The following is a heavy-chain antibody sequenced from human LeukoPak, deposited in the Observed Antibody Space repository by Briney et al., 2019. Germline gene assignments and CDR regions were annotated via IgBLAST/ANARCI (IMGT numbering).Heavy chain of an antibody. J-gene: IGHJ5*02. CDR2: IYYSGNT. V-gene: IGHV4-39*01. Sequence: PSETLSLTCTVSDGSISSSCYYWGWIRRPPGKGLEWIGNIYYSGNTFYNPSLKSRVTISVDTSINHFSLTLTSLTAADTAVYFCSRHEHEALAGDTWGQGTLVTVSS. CDR1: DGSISSSCYY. CDR3: SRHEHEALAGDT. D-gene: IGHD6-19*01.